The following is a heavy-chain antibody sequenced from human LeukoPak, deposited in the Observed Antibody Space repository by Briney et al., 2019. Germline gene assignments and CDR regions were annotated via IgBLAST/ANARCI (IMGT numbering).Heavy chain of an antibody. CDR2: INPNSGGT. Sequence: GASVKVSCKAAGYTFTVYYMHWVRQAPGQGLEWMGRINPNSGGTNYAQKFQGRVTMTRDTSISTAYMELSRLRSDDTAVYYCARDGGVYYDSSGYYRSDYWGQGTLVTVSS. D-gene: IGHD3-22*01. CDR3: ARDGGVYYDSSGYYRSDY. CDR1: GYTFTVYY. V-gene: IGHV1-2*06. J-gene: IGHJ4*02.